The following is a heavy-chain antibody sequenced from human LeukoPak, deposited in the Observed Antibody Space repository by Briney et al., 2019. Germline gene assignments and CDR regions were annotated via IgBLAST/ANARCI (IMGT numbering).Heavy chain of an antibody. J-gene: IGHJ6*03. CDR3: ARGITGTTGYYYYMDV. CDR2: IYTSGGT. D-gene: IGHD1-7*01. Sequence: SETLSLTCTDSGYSISSGYYWGWIRQPPGKGLEWIGRIYTSGGTNYNPSLKSRVTISVDTSKNQFSLKLSSVTAADTAVYYCARGITGTTGYYYYMDVWGKGTTVTVSS. CDR1: GYSISSGYY. V-gene: IGHV4-38-2*02.